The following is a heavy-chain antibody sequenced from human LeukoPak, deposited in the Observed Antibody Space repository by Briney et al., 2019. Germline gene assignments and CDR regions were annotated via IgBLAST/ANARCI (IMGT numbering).Heavy chain of an antibody. CDR1: GGSISSSNW. Sequence: PSGTLSLTCAVSGGSISSSNWWSWVRQPPGKGLEWIGEIYHSGSTNYNPSLKSRVTISVDKSRNQFSLKLSSVTAADTAVYYCARDPGQQLPRGWFDPWGQGTLVTVSS. D-gene: IGHD6-13*01. V-gene: IGHV4-4*02. CDR2: IYHSGST. CDR3: ARDPGQQLPRGWFDP. J-gene: IGHJ5*02.